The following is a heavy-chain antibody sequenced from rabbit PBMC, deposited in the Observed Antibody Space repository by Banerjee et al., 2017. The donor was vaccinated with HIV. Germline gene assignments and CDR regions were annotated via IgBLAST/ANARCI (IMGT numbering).Heavy chain of an antibody. Sequence: QEQLVESGGGLVKPEGSLTLTCKASGFSFSDRDGMCWVRQAPGKGLQWIACINVYTGKPVYATWAKGRFTISKTSSTTVTLQVTRLTAADTATYFCARDTSSSFSSYGMDLWGQGTLVTVS. V-gene: IGHV1S45*01. J-gene: IGHJ6*01. D-gene: IGHD1-1*01. CDR1: GFSFSDRDG. CDR3: ARDTSSSFSSYGMDL. CDR2: INVYTGKP.